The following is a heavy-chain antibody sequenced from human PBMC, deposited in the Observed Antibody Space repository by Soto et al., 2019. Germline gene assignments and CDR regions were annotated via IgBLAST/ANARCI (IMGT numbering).Heavy chain of an antibody. J-gene: IGHJ3*02. CDR1: GGTFSSYT. CDR2: IIPILGIA. Sequence: GASVKVSCKASGGTFSSYTISWVRQAPGQGLEWMGRIIPILGIANYAQKFQGRVTITADKSTSTAYMELSSLRSEDTAVYYCATPFYDSSGYYYSSAFDIWGQGTMVTVSS. V-gene: IGHV1-69*02. D-gene: IGHD3-22*01. CDR3: ATPFYDSSGYYYSSAFDI.